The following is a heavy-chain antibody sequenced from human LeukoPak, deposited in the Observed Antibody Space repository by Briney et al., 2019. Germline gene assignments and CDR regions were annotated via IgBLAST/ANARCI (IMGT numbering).Heavy chain of an antibody. J-gene: IGHJ6*02. D-gene: IGHD6-6*01. Sequence: PGGSLRLSCAASGFTFSSCWMHWVRQAPGKGLVWVARINSDGRSTTYADPVKGRFTISRDNAKNTLDLQMNSLRAEDTAVYYCTRGSLIAGRLMDVWGPGTTVTVSS. CDR3: TRGSLIAGRLMDV. V-gene: IGHV3-74*01. CDR2: INSDGRST. CDR1: GFTFSSCW.